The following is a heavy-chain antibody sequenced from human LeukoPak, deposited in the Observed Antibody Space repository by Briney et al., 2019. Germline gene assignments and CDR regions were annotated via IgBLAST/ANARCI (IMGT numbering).Heavy chain of an antibody. D-gene: IGHD4-23*01. CDR3: ARGWQRQKFDY. V-gene: IGHV6-1*01. CDR2: TYYRSKWYN. J-gene: IGHJ4*02. CDR1: GDSVSSSSAA. Sequence: PSQTLSLTCAISGDSVSSSSAAWNWFRQSPSRGLEWLGRTYYRSKWYNDYTLSVQSRITINPDTSKNQFSLQLNSVTPEDTAVYYCARGWQRQKFDYWGQGTLVTVSS.